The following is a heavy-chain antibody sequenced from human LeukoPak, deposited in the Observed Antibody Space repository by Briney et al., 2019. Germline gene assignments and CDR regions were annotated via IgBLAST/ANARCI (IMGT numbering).Heavy chain of an antibody. Sequence: GGSLKLSCAASGFTFSSYGMHWVRQAPGKGLEWVAVIWYDGSNKYYADSVKGRFTISRDNSKNTLYLQMNSLRAEDTAVYYCARERYCSSTSCYPRRLLSGMDVRGQGTTVTVSS. V-gene: IGHV3-33*01. CDR3: ARERYCSSTSCYPRRLLSGMDV. CDR1: GFTFSSYG. CDR2: IWYDGSNK. J-gene: IGHJ6*02. D-gene: IGHD2-2*01.